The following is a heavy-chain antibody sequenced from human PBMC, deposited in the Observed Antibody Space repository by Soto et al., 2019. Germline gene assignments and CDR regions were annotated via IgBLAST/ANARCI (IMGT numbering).Heavy chain of an antibody. J-gene: IGHJ5*02. CDR2: IFSNDEK. CDR3: ARLLDDIAVAGYNWFDP. V-gene: IGHV2-26*01. Sequence: QVTLKESGPVLVKPTETLTLTCTVSGFSLSNARMGVSWIRQPPGKALEWLAHIFSNDEKSYSTSLKSRLTISKDTSKSQVVLTMTNMDPVDTATYYCARLLDDIAVAGYNWFDPWGQGTLVTVSS. CDR1: GFSLSNARMG. D-gene: IGHD6-19*01.